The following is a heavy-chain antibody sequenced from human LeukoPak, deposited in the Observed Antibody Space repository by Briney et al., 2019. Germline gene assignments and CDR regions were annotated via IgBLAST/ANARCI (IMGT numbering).Heavy chain of an antibody. CDR3: ARETGSAFDI. Sequence: WETLSLTCTVSGGSISSYYWSWIRQSPGKGLEWIGYIYYSGSTNYNPSLKSRVTISVDTSKNQFSLKLSSVTAADTAVYYCARETGSAFDIWGQGTMVTVSS. D-gene: IGHD3-10*01. CDR2: IYYSGST. J-gene: IGHJ3*02. CDR1: GGSISSYY. V-gene: IGHV4-59*01.